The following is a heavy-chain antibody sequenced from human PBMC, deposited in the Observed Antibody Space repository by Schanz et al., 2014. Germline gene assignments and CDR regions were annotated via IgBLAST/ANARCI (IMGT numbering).Heavy chain of an antibody. CDR1: GFTFNNYG. Sequence: QVQLVESGGGVVRPGRSLRLSCAASGFTFNNYGMHWVRQAPGKGLEWVAVISYGGSDKYYTDSVKGHFTISRDDSKNTLYLQMNSLRAEDTAIYYCARDGRKYSSGTLDYFDNWGQGTLVTVSS. D-gene: IGHD6-25*01. J-gene: IGHJ4*02. V-gene: IGHV3-30*19. CDR2: ISYGGSDK. CDR3: ARDGRKYSSGTLDYFDN.